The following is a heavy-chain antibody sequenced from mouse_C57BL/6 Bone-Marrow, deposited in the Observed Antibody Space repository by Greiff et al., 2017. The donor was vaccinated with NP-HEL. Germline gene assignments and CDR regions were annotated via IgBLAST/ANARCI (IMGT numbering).Heavy chain of an antibody. CDR1: GFTFSSYA. Sequence: EVMLVESGGGLVKPGGSLKLSCAASGFTFSSYAMSWVRQTPEKRLEWVATISDGGSYTYYPDNVKGRFTISRDNAKNNLYLQMSHLKSEDTAMYYCARLRNYFDYWGQGTTLTVSS. CDR3: ARLRNYFDY. J-gene: IGHJ2*01. CDR2: ISDGGSYT. D-gene: IGHD2-12*01. V-gene: IGHV5-4*03.